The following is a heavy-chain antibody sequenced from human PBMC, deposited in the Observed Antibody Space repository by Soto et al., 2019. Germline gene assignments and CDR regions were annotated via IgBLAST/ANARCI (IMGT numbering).Heavy chain of an antibody. Sequence: GVSVKVSCKASGGTVSSFGFNWVRQAPGQGLEWMGGIIPLYGTANHAQRFQGRVTISADESTSTVYMELISLRSEDTAIYYCARDRSMDGYNSRSFDYWGQGTLVTVSS. CDR3: ARDRSMDGYNSRSFDY. V-gene: IGHV1-69*13. CDR1: GGTVSSFG. J-gene: IGHJ4*02. D-gene: IGHD5-12*01. CDR2: IIPLYGTA.